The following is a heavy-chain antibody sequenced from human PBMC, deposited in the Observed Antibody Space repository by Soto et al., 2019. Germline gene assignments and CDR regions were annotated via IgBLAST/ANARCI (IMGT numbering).Heavy chain of an antibody. CDR2: IYYSGST. D-gene: IGHD3-3*01. V-gene: IGHV4-30-4*01. CDR3: AGGSITIFAGPRAGVDV. Sequence: QVHLQESGPGLVKPSQTLSLTCTVSGTSLSRGDYYWSWIRQPPGKGLELIGYIYYSGSTYYNAALKSRVTMSVDMSKNQFSLNLNSVTAADTAVYDCAGGSITIFAGPRAGVDVWGQGTTVTASS. CDR1: GTSLSRGDYY. J-gene: IGHJ6*02.